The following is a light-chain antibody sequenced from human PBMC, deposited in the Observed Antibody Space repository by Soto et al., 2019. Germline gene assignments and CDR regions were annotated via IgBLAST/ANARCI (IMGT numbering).Light chain of an antibody. Sequence: QSALTQPASVSGSPGQSITISCTGTSSDVGGYNYVSWYQQYPGKVPKLMIYEVSNRPSGVSSRFSGSKSGDTASLTISGLQPEDEADYYCSSYTSSGTLVFGTGTKLTVL. CDR3: SSYTSSGTLV. V-gene: IGLV2-14*01. CDR2: EVS. CDR1: SSDVGGYNY. J-gene: IGLJ1*01.